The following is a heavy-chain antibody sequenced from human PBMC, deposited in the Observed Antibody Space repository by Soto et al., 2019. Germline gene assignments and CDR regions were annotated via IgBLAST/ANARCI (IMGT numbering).Heavy chain of an antibody. Sequence: SETLSLTCTVSGGSVSNYYWSWIRQPPGKALEWIGYMYYSGGTNYNPSLKSRVTISVDMSKNQVSLNLNPVTAEDTAVYYCAKAETSYSSGWSPSGGQGTLVTVSS. CDR2: MYYSGGT. CDR3: AKAETSYSSGWSPS. CDR1: GGSVSNYY. D-gene: IGHD6-19*01. J-gene: IGHJ4*02. V-gene: IGHV4-59*02.